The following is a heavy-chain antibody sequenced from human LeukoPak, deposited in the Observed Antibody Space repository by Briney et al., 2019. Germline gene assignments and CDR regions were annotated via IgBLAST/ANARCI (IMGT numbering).Heavy chain of an antibody. D-gene: IGHD3-22*01. CDR1: GFTFSSYS. CDR2: ISGSGGST. J-gene: IGHJ5*02. V-gene: IGHV3-23*01. CDR3: VRVLSGSWDWFDP. Sequence: GSLRLSCAASGFTFSSYSMNWVRQAPGKGLEWVSAISGSGGSTYYADSVKGRFTISGDNSKNTLYLQMNSLRAEDTALYHCVRVLSGSWDWFDPWGQGTLVTVSS.